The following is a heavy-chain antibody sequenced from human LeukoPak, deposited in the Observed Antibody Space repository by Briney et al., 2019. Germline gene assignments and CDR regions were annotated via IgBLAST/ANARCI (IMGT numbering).Heavy chain of an antibody. J-gene: IGHJ4*02. D-gene: IGHD5-18*01. V-gene: IGHV1-24*01. CDR3: ATGGYSYGFGDFDY. Sequence: GSSVKVSCKASGGTFSSYAISWVRQAPGQGLEWMGGFDPEDGETIYAQKFQGRVTMTEDTSTDTAYMELSSLRSEDTAVYYCATGGYSYGFGDFDYWGQGTLVTVSS. CDR2: FDPEDGET. CDR1: GGTFSSYA.